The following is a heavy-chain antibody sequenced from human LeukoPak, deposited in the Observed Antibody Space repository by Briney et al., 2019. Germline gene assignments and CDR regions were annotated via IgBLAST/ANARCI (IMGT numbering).Heavy chain of an antibody. CDR2: INPSGGST. CDR1: GYTFTSYY. D-gene: IGHD3-22*01. Sequence: ASVKVSCKASGYTFTSYYMHWVRQAPGQGLEWMGIINPSGGSTSYAQKFQGRVTMTRDTSTSTVYMELSSLRSEDTAVYYCARSLTYYYDSSGPPAIWGQGTMVTVSS. J-gene: IGHJ3*02. CDR3: ARSLTYYYDSSGPPAI. V-gene: IGHV1-46*01.